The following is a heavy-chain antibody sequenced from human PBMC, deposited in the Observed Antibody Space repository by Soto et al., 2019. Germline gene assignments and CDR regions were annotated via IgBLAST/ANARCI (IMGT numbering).Heavy chain of an antibody. V-gene: IGHV4-61*01. Sequence: SETLSLTCTVSGGSVSSGSYYWSWIRQPPGKGREWIGYIYYSGSTNYNPSLKSRVTISVDTSKNPFSLRLSSVTAADTAVYYCARSGVERLDPLITDGFDPWGQGTLVTVSS. J-gene: IGHJ5*02. D-gene: IGHD3-16*01. CDR3: ARSGVERLDPLITDGFDP. CDR2: IYYSGST. CDR1: GGSVSSGSYY.